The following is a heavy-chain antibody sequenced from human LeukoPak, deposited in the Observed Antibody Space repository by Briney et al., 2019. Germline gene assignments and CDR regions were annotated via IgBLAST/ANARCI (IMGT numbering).Heavy chain of an antibody. CDR3: TRAEGGSYDY. CDR2: IKSDGITI. V-gene: IGHV3-74*01. J-gene: IGHJ4*02. D-gene: IGHD1-26*01. CDR1: GFTFSNYM. Sequence: GGSLRLSCAASGFTFSNYMMHWVRQAPGKGLVWVSRIKSDGITITYADSVKGRFTISRDNAKNTLYLQMNSLRAEDTAVYYCTRAEGGSYDYWGQGTLVTVSS.